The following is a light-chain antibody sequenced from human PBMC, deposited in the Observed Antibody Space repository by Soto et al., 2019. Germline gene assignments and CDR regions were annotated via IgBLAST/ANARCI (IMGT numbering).Light chain of an antibody. V-gene: IGKV3-20*01. CDR3: QQYSSSPFT. CDR2: GAS. CDR1: QSVSSSY. Sequence: EIVLTQSPGTLSLSPGERATLSCRASQSVSSSYLAWYQQKPGQAPRLLIYGASSRAAGTPDRFSGSGSGTDFTLTISRLEPEDFVVYYCQQYSSSPFTFGPGTKVDIK. J-gene: IGKJ3*01.